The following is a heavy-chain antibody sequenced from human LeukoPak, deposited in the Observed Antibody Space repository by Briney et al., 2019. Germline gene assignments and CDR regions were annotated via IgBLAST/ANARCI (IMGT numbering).Heavy chain of an antibody. CDR2: TYYRSTWYN. V-gene: IGHV6-1*01. CDR3: ARRLTQYDCFDP. Sequence: SQTLSLTCAISGDSVSSNSVTWNWIRQSPSRCLEWLGRTYYRSTWYNDYAVSVRGRITVNPDTSKNQFSLHLNSVTHEDTAVYYCARRLTQYDCFDPWGQGILVTVSS. D-gene: IGHD2-2*01. CDR1: GDSVSSNSVT. J-gene: IGHJ5*02.